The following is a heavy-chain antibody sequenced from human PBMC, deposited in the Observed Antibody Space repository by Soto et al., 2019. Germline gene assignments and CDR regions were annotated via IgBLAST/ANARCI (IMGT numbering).Heavy chain of an antibody. CDR3: ARSQGSSTSLEIYYYYYYGMDV. J-gene: IGHJ6*02. V-gene: IGHV1-69*01. CDR2: IIPISDTT. Sequence: QGQLVQSGAEVKKPGSSVKVSCKASGGTFSSYAISWVRQAPGQGLEWMGGIIPISDTTNYAQKFQGRVTITADECTSTAYMELSSLRSEDTAVYYCARSQGSSTSLEIYYYYYYGMDVWGQGTTVTVSS. CDR1: GGTFSSYA. D-gene: IGHD2-2*01.